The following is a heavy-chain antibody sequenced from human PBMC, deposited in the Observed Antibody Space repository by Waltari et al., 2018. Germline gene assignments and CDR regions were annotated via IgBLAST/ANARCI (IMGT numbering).Heavy chain of an antibody. Sequence: QVQLQQLGAGLLKPSETLSLTCAVYGGAFSVYYCSWIRQHTGQGLGGIGEINHSGSTNYNPSLKSRVTISVDTSKNQFSLKLSSVTAADTAVYYCARAGAYCSGGSCSPQHYYYYMDVWGKGTTVTVSS. V-gene: IGHV4-34*01. CDR2: INHSGST. J-gene: IGHJ6*03. CDR1: GGAFSVYY. CDR3: ARAGAYCSGGSCSPQHYYYYMDV. D-gene: IGHD2-15*01.